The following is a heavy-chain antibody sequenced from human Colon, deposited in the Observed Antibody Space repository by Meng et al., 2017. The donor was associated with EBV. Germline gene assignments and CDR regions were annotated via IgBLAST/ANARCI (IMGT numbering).Heavy chain of an antibody. J-gene: IGHJ4*02. CDR3: ARGGYYSFDY. V-gene: IGHV4-4*02. Sequence: QVQRTGSGPRLVKPSEPLSLTCAVSGGSISSVYWWTWVRQSPGKGLEWIGEIYHSGSTNYNPSLKSRVTISVDKSKNQFSLKLTSVTAADTAVYYCARGGYYSFDYWGQRTLVTVS. CDR2: IYHSGST. D-gene: IGHD5-18*01. CDR1: GGSISSVYW.